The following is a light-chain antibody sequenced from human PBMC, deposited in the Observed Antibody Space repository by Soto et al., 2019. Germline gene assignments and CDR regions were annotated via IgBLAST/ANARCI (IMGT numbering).Light chain of an antibody. J-gene: IGKJ1*01. CDR2: GAS. V-gene: IGKV3-20*01. CDR1: RTVTGSF. Sequence: TQSPCTLSGSAGDRVTLSCRASRTVTGSFLAWYQQKRGQAPRLLLYGASSRATGIPDRFSGSGSGTDFTLTISRLEPEDFAVYYCQQYGGSPWTFGHGTKVDIK. CDR3: QQYGGSPWT.